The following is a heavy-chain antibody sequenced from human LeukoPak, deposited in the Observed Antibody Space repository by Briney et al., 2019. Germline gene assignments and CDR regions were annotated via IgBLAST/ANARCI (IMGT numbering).Heavy chain of an antibody. D-gene: IGHD1-1*01. CDR3: GSSLFCVSPNCPPDP. Sequence: GGSLRLSCAASGFTFSSCAMHWVRQAPGKGLEWVAVISYDGSNKYYADSVKGRFTISRDNSKNTLYLQMNSLRAEDTAVYYWGSSLFCVSPNCPPDPWARGTRVTVSS. J-gene: IGHJ5*02. CDR2: ISYDGSNK. CDR1: GFTFSSCA. V-gene: IGHV3-30-3*01.